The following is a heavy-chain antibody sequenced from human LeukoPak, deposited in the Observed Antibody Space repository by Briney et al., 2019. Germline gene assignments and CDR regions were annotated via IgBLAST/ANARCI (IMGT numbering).Heavy chain of an antibody. J-gene: IGHJ6*02. CDR3: AKERYDILTGYYNYYYGMDV. CDR1: GFTFSSYG. Sequence: QTGGSLRLSCAASGFTFSSYGMHWVRQAPGKGLEWVAVISYDGSNKYYADSVKGRFTISSDNSKNTLYLQMNSLRAEDTAVYYCAKERYDILTGYYNYYYGMDVWGQGTTVTVSS. D-gene: IGHD3-9*01. CDR2: ISYDGSNK. V-gene: IGHV3-30*18.